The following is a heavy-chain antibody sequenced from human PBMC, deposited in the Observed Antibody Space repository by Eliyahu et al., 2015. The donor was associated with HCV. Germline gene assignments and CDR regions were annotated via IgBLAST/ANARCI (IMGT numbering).Heavy chain of an antibody. Sequence: QLQLQESGPGLVKPSETLSLTCTVSGXSISSXXXYWGWXRQPPGKGLEWIGSIYYSGSTYYXPSLXSRVTISVDTSKNQFSLKLSSVTAADTAVYYCAVDDSSGSWGQGTLVTVSS. V-gene: IGHV4-39*01. D-gene: IGHD3-22*01. CDR2: IYYSGST. J-gene: IGHJ5*02. CDR1: GXSISSXXXY. CDR3: AVDDSSGS.